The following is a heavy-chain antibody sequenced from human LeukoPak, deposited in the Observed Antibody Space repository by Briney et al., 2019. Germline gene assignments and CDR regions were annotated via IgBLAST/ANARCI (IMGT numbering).Heavy chain of an antibody. D-gene: IGHD3-3*01. CDR1: GFTFSSYA. J-gene: IGHJ3*02. Sequence: RRSLRLSCAASGFTFSSYAMSWVSQAPGKGLEWDPGTSGSGDSTYYADSVKGRFTISRDNSKNTLYLQMNSLRGEDTAVYYCAKGRSGYYPDAFDIWGQGTMVTVSS. V-gene: IGHV3-23*01. CDR3: AKGRSGYYPDAFDI. CDR2: TSGSGDST.